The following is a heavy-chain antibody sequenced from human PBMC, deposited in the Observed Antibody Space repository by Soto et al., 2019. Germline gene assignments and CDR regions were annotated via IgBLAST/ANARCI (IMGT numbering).Heavy chain of an antibody. CDR2: MHHSGST. J-gene: IGHJ4*02. D-gene: IGHD2-21*01. V-gene: IGHV4-59*08. Sequence: SETLSLTCTVSGVSITSHYWSWIRQSPGKGLEWIAYMHHSGSTNYNPSLKSRVTVSIDTSKSQVSLRLSSVTAADTAVYYCARGFYDCDGYSNPFDNWGQGTLVTVSS. CDR3: ARGFYDCDGYSNPFDN. CDR1: GVSITSHY.